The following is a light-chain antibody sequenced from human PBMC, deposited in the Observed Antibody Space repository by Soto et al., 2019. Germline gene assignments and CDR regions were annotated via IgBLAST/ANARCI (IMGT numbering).Light chain of an antibody. J-gene: IGKJ2*01. CDR2: AAS. V-gene: IGKV1-39*01. Sequence: DLQMTQSPSSLSASVGDRVTITCRASQSISSYLNWYQQRPGKAPQLLIYAASSLQSGVPSRFRGSGSGTDFTLTISSLQPEDFATDYCQQSYSTPDTFGQGTKLEIK. CDR3: QQSYSTPDT. CDR1: QSISSY.